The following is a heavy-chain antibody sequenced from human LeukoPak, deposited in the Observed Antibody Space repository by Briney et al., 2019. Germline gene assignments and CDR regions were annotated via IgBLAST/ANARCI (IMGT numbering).Heavy chain of an antibody. V-gene: IGHV3-30-3*01. CDR3: ASEVRPSEFDY. D-gene: IGHD1-26*01. J-gene: IGHJ4*02. Sequence: GGSLRLSCAASGFSFSDYIMHWVRQAPGKGLEWVALIAHDGTYKHCADSVEDRFTISRDNSKNTLYLQMNSLRGEDTAVYYCASEVRPSEFDYWGQGTLVTVSS. CDR1: GFSFSDYI. CDR2: IAHDGTYK.